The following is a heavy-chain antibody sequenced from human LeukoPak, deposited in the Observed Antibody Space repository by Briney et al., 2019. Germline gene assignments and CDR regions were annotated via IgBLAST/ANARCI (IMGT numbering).Heavy chain of an antibody. CDR2: ISGSGGST. CDR1: GLTFSSYA. J-gene: IGHJ4*02. V-gene: IGHV3-23*01. CDR3: AQDRHSGSYYRPDY. Sequence: GGSLRLSCAASGLTFSSYATSWVRQAPGKGLEWVSAISGSGGSTYYADSVKGRFTISRDNSKNTLYLQMNSLRAEDTAVYYCAQDRHSGSYYRPDYWGQGTLVTVSS. D-gene: IGHD1-26*01.